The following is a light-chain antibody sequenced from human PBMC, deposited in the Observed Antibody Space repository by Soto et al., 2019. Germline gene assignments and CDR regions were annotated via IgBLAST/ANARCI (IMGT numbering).Light chain of an antibody. CDR1: SSDVGGYNY. CDR2: EIN. Sequence: QSVLTQPPSASGSPGQSVTISCSGTSSDVGGYNYVSWYQQHPGKAPKVLIYEINKRPSGVPDRFSGSKSGNAASLTVSGLHTEDEADYYCSSYAGSNNFVFGTGTKLTVL. CDR3: SSYAGSNNFV. J-gene: IGLJ1*01. V-gene: IGLV2-8*01.